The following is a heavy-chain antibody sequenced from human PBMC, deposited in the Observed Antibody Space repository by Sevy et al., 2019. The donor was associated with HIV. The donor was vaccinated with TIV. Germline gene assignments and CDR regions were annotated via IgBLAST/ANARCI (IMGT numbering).Heavy chain of an antibody. D-gene: IGHD3-22*01. CDR1: GFTFSSYS. CDR2: IGQSSGYI. Sequence: GGSLRLSCAASGFTFSSYSLNWVRQAPGKGLEWVPSIGQSSGYIFYADSVKGRITISRDKAKNQLDLQMNSLRAEDTAVYYCARAPSGYYFYYFDYWGQGTLVTVSS. J-gene: IGHJ4*02. V-gene: IGHV3-21*01. CDR3: ARAPSGYYFYYFDY.